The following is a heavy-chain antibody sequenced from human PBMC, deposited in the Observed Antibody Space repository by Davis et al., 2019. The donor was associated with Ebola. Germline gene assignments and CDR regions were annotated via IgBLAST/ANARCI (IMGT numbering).Heavy chain of an antibody. D-gene: IGHD7-27*01. Sequence: SETLSLTCTVSGGSISSSSYYWGWIRQPPGKGLEWIGSIYYSGSTYYNPSLKSRVTISVDTSKNQFSLKLSSVTAADTAVYYCARHSGVRTLYRYYYGMDVWGKGTTVTVSS. V-gene: IGHV4-39*01. J-gene: IGHJ6*04. CDR1: GGSISSSSYY. CDR3: ARHSGVRTLYRYYYGMDV. CDR2: IYYSGST.